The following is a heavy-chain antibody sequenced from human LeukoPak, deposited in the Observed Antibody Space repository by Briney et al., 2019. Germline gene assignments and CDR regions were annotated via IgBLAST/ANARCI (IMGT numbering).Heavy chain of an antibody. CDR3: AKDKAVAGQYYYYYYGMDV. D-gene: IGHD6-19*01. CDR2: IYSGGST. Sequence: GGSLRLSCAASGFTVTSNYMTWVRQAPGKGLEWVSVIYSGGSTYYADSVKGRFTISRDNSKNTLYLQMNSLRAEDTAVYYCAKDKAVAGQYYYYYYGMDVWGQGTTVTVSS. V-gene: IGHV3-53*01. J-gene: IGHJ6*02. CDR1: GFTVTSNY.